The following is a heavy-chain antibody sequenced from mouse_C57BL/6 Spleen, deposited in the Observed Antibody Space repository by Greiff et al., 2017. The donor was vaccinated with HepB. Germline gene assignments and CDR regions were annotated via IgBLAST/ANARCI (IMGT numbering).Heavy chain of an antibody. CDR3: ARTGAFDY. J-gene: IGHJ2*01. V-gene: IGHV5-4*03. CDR2: ISDGGSYT. D-gene: IGHD4-1*01. Sequence: EVKLQESGAGLVKPGGSLKFSCAASGFTFSSYAMPWVRQRPEKRLEWVATISDGGSYTYYQDKVKGRSTISRDNAKNNLYLQMSHLKSEDTAMYYCARTGAFDYWGQGTTLTVSS. CDR1: GFTFSSYA.